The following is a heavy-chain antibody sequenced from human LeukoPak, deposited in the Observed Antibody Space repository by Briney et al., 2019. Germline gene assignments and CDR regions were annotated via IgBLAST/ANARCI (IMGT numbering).Heavy chain of an antibody. CDR2: ISLDGGTN. D-gene: IGHD3-10*01. CDR1: GFTFNIYG. CDR3: ARGGLWFGEQLHAFDI. J-gene: IGHJ3*02. Sequence: PGGSLRLSCAASGFTFNIYGMHWVRQAPGKGLAWVAFISLDGGTNHYADSVKGRFTISRDNSKNTLYLQMNSLRAEDTAVYYCARGGLWFGEQLHAFDIWGQGTMVTVSS. V-gene: IGHV3-30*19.